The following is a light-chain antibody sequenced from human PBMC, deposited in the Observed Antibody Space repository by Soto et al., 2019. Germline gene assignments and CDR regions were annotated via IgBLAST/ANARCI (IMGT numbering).Light chain of an antibody. CDR1: QSVLYSSNNENY. J-gene: IGKJ2*01. Sequence: IVMIQSPDSLVVSLGERATINCKSSQSVLYSSNNENYLAWYQQKPGQPPKLLIYWASTRESGVPDRFGGSASGTYFTLTISSPQAEDVAVYYWQQYFSAPYTFGQGTKLEIK. CDR2: WAS. CDR3: QQYFSAPYT. V-gene: IGKV4-1*01.